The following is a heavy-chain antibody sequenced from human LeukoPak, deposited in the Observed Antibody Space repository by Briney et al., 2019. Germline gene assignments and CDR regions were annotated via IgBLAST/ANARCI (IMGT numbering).Heavy chain of an antibody. J-gene: IGHJ4*02. V-gene: IGHV7-4-1*02. CDR2: INTDSGNP. Sequence: ASVKVSCKASGYSFNSQGMNWVRQAPGQGLEWMGWINTDSGNPTYAQGFTGRFVFSLDSSVGTAYLQISNLMPEDTAKYYCARVFWPKDGYNRYYFDYWGQGTLVTVSS. CDR3: ARVFWPKDGYNRYYFDY. CDR1: GYSFNSQG. D-gene: IGHD5-24*01.